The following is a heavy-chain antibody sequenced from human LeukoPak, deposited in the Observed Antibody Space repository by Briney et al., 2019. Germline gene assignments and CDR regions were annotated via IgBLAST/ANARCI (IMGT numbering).Heavy chain of an antibody. D-gene: IGHD1-26*01. CDR2: ISGSGANT. Sequence: GGSLRLSCAASGFTFNNYAMSWVRQAPGKGLEWVSGISGSGANTNYADSVKGRFTISRDTSKNTLYLQMNSLRAEDTAVYYCTKDHKYSGSPRAFDIWGQGTMVTVSS. CDR1: GFTFNNYA. CDR3: TKDHKYSGSPRAFDI. V-gene: IGHV3-23*01. J-gene: IGHJ3*02.